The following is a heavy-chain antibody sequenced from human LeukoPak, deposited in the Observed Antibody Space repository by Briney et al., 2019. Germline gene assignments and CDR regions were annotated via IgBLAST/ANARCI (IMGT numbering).Heavy chain of an antibody. CDR1: GFTFSNYG. D-gene: IGHD3-10*01. V-gene: IGHV3-23*01. CDR3: AKDVTGSGSYSDY. J-gene: IGHJ4*02. Sequence: PGGSLRPSCAASGFTFSNYGMSWVRQSPGKGLEWVSSINANGVSTDYADSVKGRFSISRDNSKNTLYLQMNSLRAEDTAVYYCAKDVTGSGSYSDYWGQGTLVTVSS. CDR2: INANGVST.